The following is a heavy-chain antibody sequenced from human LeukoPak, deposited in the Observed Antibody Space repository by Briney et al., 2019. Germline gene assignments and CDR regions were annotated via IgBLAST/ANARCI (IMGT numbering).Heavy chain of an antibody. J-gene: IGHJ6*02. CDR2: ISSSSSTI. CDR1: GFTFSSYS. Sequence: GGSLILSCAASGFTFSSYSMNWVRQAPGKGLEWVSYISSSSSTIYYADSVKGRFTISRDNAKNSLYLQMNSLRDEDTAVYYCARVPDYYDSSGYYYYYGMDVWGQGTTVTVSS. D-gene: IGHD3-22*01. CDR3: ARVPDYYDSSGYYYYYGMDV. V-gene: IGHV3-48*02.